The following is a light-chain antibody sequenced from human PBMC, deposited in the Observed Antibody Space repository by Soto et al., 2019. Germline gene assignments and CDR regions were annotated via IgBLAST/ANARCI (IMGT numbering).Light chain of an antibody. V-gene: IGLV2-23*01. Sequence: QSALTQPASVSGSPGQSITISCTGTSSNVGSYNLVAWYQQHPGEAPKLMIYEASKRPAGVSNLFSGSKSGNTASLTISGLQAEDEADYYCCSYAGSDTMIFGGGTKVTVL. CDR1: SSNVGSYNL. CDR2: EAS. J-gene: IGLJ2*01. CDR3: CSYAGSDTMI.